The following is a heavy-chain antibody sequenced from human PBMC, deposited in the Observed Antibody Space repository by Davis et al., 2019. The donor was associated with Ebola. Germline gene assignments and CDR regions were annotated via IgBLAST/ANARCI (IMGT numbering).Heavy chain of an antibody. CDR1: GGSFSGYY. Sequence: PSETLSLTCAVYGGSFSGYYWSWIRQPPGKGLEWIGEINHSGSTNYNPSLKSRVTLSIDTSKNQFSLSLESVTAADTAVFYCARGRAVFDYWGQGTLVTVSS. CDR2: INHSGST. J-gene: IGHJ4*02. V-gene: IGHV4-34*01. CDR3: ARGRAVFDY.